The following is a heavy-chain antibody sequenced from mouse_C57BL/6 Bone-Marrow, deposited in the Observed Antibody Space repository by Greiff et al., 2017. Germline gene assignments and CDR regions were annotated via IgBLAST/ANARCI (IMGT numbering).Heavy chain of an antibody. D-gene: IGHD1-2*01. CDR1: GFTFSSYG. J-gene: IGHJ2*01. Sequence: EVMLVESGGDLVKPGGSLKLSCAASGFTFSSYGMSWVRQTPDKRLEWVATISSGGSYTYYPDSVKGRFTISRDNAKNTLYLQMSSLKSEDTAMYYCARHDTSSYGRYFDYWGQGTTLTVSS. V-gene: IGHV5-6*01. CDR2: ISSGGSYT. CDR3: ARHDTSSYGRYFDY.